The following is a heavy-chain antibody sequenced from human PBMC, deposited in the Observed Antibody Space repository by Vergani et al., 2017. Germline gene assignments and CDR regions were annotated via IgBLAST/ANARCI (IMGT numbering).Heavy chain of an antibody. V-gene: IGHV3-21*01. CDR3: AASTIFGVVSDYGMDV. J-gene: IGHJ6*02. CDR2: ISSSSSYI. Sequence: EVQLVESGGGLVKPGGSLRLSCAASGFTFSSYSMNWVRQAPGKGLEWVSSISSSSSYIYYADSVKGRFTISRDNAKNSLYLQMNSLRAEDTAVYYCAASTIFGVVSDYGMDVWGQGTTVTVSS. CDR1: GFTFSSYS. D-gene: IGHD3-3*01.